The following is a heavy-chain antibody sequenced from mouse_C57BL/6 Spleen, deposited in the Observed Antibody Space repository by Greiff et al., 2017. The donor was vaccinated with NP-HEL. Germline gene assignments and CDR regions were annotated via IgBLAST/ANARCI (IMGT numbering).Heavy chain of an antibody. D-gene: IGHD4-1*01. CDR2: IYPRGGNT. V-gene: IGHV1-81*01. Sequence: QVQLQQSGAELARPGASVKLSCKASGYTFTSYGISWVKQRTGQGLEWIGEIYPRGGNTYYNEKFKGKATLTADKSYSTAYMELRSLTSEDSAVYFCARERTGPYWGQGTTLTVSS. CDR1: GYTFTSYG. J-gene: IGHJ2*01. CDR3: ARERTGPY.